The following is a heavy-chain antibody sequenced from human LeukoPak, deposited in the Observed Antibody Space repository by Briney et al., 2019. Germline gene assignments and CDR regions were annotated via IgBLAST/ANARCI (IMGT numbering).Heavy chain of an antibody. Sequence: SETLSLTCTVSGGSISSYYWSWIRQPPGKGLEWIGYIYYSGSTNYSPSLKSRVTISVDTSKNQFSLKLSSVTAADTAVYYCARVLAAAGAYYFDYWGQGTLVTVSS. J-gene: IGHJ4*02. CDR1: GGSISSYY. CDR2: IYYSGST. V-gene: IGHV4-59*01. CDR3: ARVLAAAGAYYFDY. D-gene: IGHD6-13*01.